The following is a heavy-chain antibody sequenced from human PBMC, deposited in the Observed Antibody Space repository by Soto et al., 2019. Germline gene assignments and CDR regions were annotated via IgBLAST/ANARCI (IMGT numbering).Heavy chain of an antibody. CDR2: TYYRSKWYN. CDR1: GDSVSSNSAA. V-gene: IGHV6-1*01. D-gene: IGHD2-8*01. J-gene: IGHJ3*02. CDR3: ARYRDCTNGVCLYAFDS. Sequence: SQTLSLTCAISGDSVSSNSAAWNWIRQSPSRGLEWLGRTYYRSKWYNDYAVSVKSRITINPDTSKNQFSLQLNSVTPEDTAVYYCARYRDCTNGVCLYAFDSWVQGTMVTVSS.